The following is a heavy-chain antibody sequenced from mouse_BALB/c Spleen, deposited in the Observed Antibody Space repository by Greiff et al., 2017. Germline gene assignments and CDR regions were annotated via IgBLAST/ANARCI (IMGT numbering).Heavy chain of an antibody. CDR1: GFAFSSYD. V-gene: IGHV5-12-1*01. Sequence: DVHLVESGGGLVKPGGSLKLSCAASGFAFSSYDMSWVRQTPEKRLEWVAYISSGGGSTYYPDTVKGRFTISRDNAKNTLYLQMSSLKSEDTAMYYCARQRRYYGSSNYYAMDYWGQGTSVTVSS. CDR3: ARQRRYYGSSNYYAMDY. D-gene: IGHD1-1*01. CDR2: ISSGGGST. J-gene: IGHJ4*01.